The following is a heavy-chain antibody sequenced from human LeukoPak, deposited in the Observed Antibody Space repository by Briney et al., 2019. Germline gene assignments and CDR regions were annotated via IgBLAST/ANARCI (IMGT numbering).Heavy chain of an antibody. CDR3: ARDEAIFGAGYYYGMDV. Sequence: SQTLSLTCAVSGGSISSGGYSWSWIRQLPGKGLEWIGYINYSGSTYYNPSLKSRVSISLDTSQNHFSLRLSSVTAADTAVYYCARDEAIFGAGYYYGMDVWGQGTTVTVSS. V-gene: IGHV4-31*11. CDR1: GGSISSGGYS. CDR2: INYSGST. D-gene: IGHD3-3*01. J-gene: IGHJ6*02.